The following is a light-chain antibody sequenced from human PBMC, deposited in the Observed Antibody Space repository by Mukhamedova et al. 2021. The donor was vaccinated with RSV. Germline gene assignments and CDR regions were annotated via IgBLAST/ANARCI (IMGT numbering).Light chain of an antibody. Sequence: WYQRRVHGKAPNLLIYRASTLESGVPSRFSGGGSGTEFTLAISSLQPDDFATYYCQQYNSYPYTFGQGTKLEI. V-gene: IGKV1-5*03. CDR3: QQYNSYPYT. J-gene: IGKJ2*01. CDR2: RAS.